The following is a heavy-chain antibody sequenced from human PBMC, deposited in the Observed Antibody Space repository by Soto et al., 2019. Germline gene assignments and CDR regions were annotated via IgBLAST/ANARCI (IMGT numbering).Heavy chain of an antibody. CDR3: ARDSTD. J-gene: IGHJ4*02. D-gene: IGHD2-2*01. CDR1: GYTFTSDA. CDR2: INAGNGNT. Sequence: ASVKVYCKDAGYTFTSDARHWVRREPGQRLEWMGWINAGNGNTKYSQKFLSRVTITRDTSASTAYKELSSLRYEDTAVYYCARDSTDWGQGTLVTVSS. V-gene: IGHV1-3*01.